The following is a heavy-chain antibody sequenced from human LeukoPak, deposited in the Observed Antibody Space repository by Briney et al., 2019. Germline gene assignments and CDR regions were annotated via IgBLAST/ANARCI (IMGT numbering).Heavy chain of an antibody. CDR2: IYYSGST. Sequence: SETLSLTCTVSGASISSYYWSWIRQPPGKGLEWIGYIYYSGSTNYNPSLKSRVTISVDTSKNQFSLKLSSVTAADTAVYYCARVGSGSYQRASVDVWGKGTTVTVSS. J-gene: IGHJ6*04. D-gene: IGHD3-10*01. CDR3: ARVGSGSYQRASVDV. CDR1: GASISSYY. V-gene: IGHV4-59*01.